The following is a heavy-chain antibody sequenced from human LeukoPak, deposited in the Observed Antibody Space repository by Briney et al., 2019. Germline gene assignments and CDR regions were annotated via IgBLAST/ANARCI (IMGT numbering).Heavy chain of an antibody. V-gene: IGHV3-30*04. CDR3: ARGTNSSSWYLNWFDP. Sequence: PGGSLRLSCAASGFTFSSYAMHWVRQAPGKGLEWVAAISHDGSIKYSADSVKGRFTISRDNPKNALYLQMDSLRADDTAVYYCARGTNSSSWYLNWFDPWGQGTLVTVSS. CDR2: ISHDGSIK. J-gene: IGHJ5*02. D-gene: IGHD6-13*01. CDR1: GFTFSSYA.